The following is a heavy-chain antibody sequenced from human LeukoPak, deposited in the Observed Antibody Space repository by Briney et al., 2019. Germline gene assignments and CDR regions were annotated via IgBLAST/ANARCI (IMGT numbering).Heavy chain of an antibody. CDR2: ISSSATTT. CDR3: ARANNWNYPYYFDY. Sequence: GGSLRLSCAASGFTSHDYYMSWIRQAPGKGLEWVSYISSSATTTYYADSVKGRFTISRDNTKKSLYLQLTSLRAEDTAVYYCARANNWNYPYYFDYWGHGTLVTVSS. CDR1: GFTSHDYY. D-gene: IGHD1-7*01. V-gene: IGHV3-11*01. J-gene: IGHJ4*01.